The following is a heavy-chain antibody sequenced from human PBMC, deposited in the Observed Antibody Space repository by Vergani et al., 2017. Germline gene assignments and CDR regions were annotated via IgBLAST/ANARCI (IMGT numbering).Heavy chain of an antibody. D-gene: IGHD6-13*01. Sequence: QVQLQQWGAGLLKPSETLSLTCAVYGGSFSGYYWSWIRQPPGKGLEWIGEINHSGSTNYNPSLKSRVTISVDTSKNQFSLKLSSVTAADTAVYYCARTLAAGRLREYYFDYWGQGTLVTVSS. CDR2: INHSGST. CDR1: GGSFSGYY. V-gene: IGHV4-34*01. CDR3: ARTLAAGRLREYYFDY. J-gene: IGHJ4*02.